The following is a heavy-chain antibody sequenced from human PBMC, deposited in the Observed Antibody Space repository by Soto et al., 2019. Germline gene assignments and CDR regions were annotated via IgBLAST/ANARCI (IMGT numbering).Heavy chain of an antibody. Sequence: GGSLRLSCAASGFTFRDYYMSWIRQAPGKGLEWVSYISSSGSTIYYADSVKGRFTISRDNAKNSLYLQMNSLRAEDTAVYYCARSGGLAVALWYFDLWGRGTLVTVSS. V-gene: IGHV3-11*01. CDR3: ARSGGLAVALWYFDL. CDR2: ISSSGSTI. J-gene: IGHJ2*01. D-gene: IGHD6-19*01. CDR1: GFTFRDYY.